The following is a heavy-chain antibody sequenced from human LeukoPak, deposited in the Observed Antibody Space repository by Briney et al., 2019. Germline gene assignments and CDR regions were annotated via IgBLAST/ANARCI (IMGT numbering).Heavy chain of an antibody. J-gene: IGHJ4*02. V-gene: IGHV4-4*02. Sequence: SETLSLTCAVSGGSISSSNWWSWVRQPPGKGLEWIGEIYHSGSTNYNPSLKSRVTISVDKSKNQFSLKLSSVTAADTAVYYCAGNNWNDDGALDYWGQGTLVTVSS. CDR3: AGNNWNDDGALDY. D-gene: IGHD1-1*01. CDR2: IYHSGST. CDR1: GGSISSSNW.